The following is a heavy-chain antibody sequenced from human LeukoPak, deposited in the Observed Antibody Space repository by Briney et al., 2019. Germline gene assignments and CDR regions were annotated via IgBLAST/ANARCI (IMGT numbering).Heavy chain of an antibody. Sequence: SVKVSCKASGGTFSSYAISWVRQAPGQGLEWMGGIIPIFGTANYAQKFQGRVTITADESTSTAYMELSSLRSEDTAVYYCARYCNDGSCLSKALDIWGQGTLVTVSS. CDR1: GGTFSSYA. J-gene: IGHJ3*02. V-gene: IGHV1-69*13. D-gene: IGHD2-15*01. CDR2: IIPIFGTA. CDR3: ARYCNDGSCLSKALDI.